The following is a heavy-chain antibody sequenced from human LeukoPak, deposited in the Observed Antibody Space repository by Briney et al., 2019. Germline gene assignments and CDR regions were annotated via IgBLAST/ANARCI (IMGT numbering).Heavy chain of an antibody. CDR3: ATDFCDST. CDR1: GFTFSNAW. Sequence: GGSLRLSCATSGFTFSNAWMNWVRQAPGKGLEWVGRIRSNSDGGTIDYAAPVKGRFTPSRDDSKTTLYLQMNSLQTEDTAVYYCATDFCDSTWGQGTLVTVSS. D-gene: IGHD3-22*01. J-gene: IGHJ5*02. V-gene: IGHV3-15*07. CDR2: IRSNSDGGTI.